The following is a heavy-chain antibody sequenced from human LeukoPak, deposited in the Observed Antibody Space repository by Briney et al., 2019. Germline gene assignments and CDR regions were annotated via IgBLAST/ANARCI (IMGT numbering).Heavy chain of an antibody. J-gene: IGHJ4*02. CDR2: IGNGGDT. CDR3: ARGNILTGYDY. Sequence: GGSLRLSCAASGYSFSNYDMHWVRQATGKGLEWVSAIGNGGDTHYTGSVKGRFTISRENAKNSLYLQMNSLRAGDTAVYYCARGNILTGYDYWGQGTPVTVSS. D-gene: IGHD3-9*01. V-gene: IGHV3-13*04. CDR1: GYSFSNYD.